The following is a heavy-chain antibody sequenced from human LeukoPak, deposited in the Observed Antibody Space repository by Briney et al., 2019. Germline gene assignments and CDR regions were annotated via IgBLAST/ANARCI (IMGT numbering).Heavy chain of an antibody. V-gene: IGHV4-34*01. J-gene: IGHJ5*02. CDR3: ARGSARRGHNWFDP. CDR2: INHSGST. CDR1: GGSFSGYY. D-gene: IGHD6-6*01. Sequence: KPSETLSLTCAVYGGSFSGYYWSWIRQPPGKGLEWIGEINHSGSTNYNPSLKSRVTISVDTSKNQFSLKLSSVTAADTAVYYCARGSARRGHNWFDPWGQGTLVTVSS.